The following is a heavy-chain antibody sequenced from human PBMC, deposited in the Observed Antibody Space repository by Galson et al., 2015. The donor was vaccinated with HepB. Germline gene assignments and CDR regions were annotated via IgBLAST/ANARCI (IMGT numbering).Heavy chain of an antibody. D-gene: IGHD2-21*01. CDR2: ISSSSSTI. V-gene: IGHV3-48*04. CDR1: GFTFSSYS. J-gene: IGHJ4*02. CDR3: ARGVWSRTFDY. Sequence: SLRLSCAASGFTFSSYSMNWVRQAPGKGLEWVSYISSSSSTINYADSVKGRFTISRDNAKNSLYLQMNSLRAEDTAVYYCARGVWSRTFDYWGQGTLVTVSS.